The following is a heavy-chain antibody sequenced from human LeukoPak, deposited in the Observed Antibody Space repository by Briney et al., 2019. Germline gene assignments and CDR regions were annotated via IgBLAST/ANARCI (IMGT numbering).Heavy chain of an antibody. Sequence: GASVKVSCKASGYTFTGYYMHWVRQAPGQGLEWMGWINPNSGGTNYAQKFQGRVTMTRDTSTSTVYMELSSLRSEDTAVYYCARGSGILRYFVLDYWGQGTLVTVSS. J-gene: IGHJ4*02. D-gene: IGHD3-9*01. V-gene: IGHV1-2*02. CDR2: INPNSGGT. CDR1: GYTFTGYY. CDR3: ARGSGILRYFVLDY.